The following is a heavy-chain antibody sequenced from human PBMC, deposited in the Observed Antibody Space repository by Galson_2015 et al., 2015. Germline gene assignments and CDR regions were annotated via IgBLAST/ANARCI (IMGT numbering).Heavy chain of an antibody. V-gene: IGHV5-51*01. D-gene: IGHD3-10*01. Sequence: QSGAEVKKPGEYLKISCKVSGYSFTNSWIAWVRQVPGKGLEWMGIIFPADSDTRYSPSFQGQVTISADKSINTAYMQWSSLKASDTAMYYCARVFTSGYGVDVWGQGTTVTVSS. CDR2: IFPADSDT. J-gene: IGHJ6*02. CDR3: ARVFTSGYGVDV. CDR1: GYSFTNSW.